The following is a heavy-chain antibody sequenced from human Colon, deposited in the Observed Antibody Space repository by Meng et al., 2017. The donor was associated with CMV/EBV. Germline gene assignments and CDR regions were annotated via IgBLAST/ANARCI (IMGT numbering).Heavy chain of an antibody. CDR1: FTSYD. D-gene: IGHD2-2*01. V-gene: IGHV1-8*03. J-gene: IGHJ6*02. Sequence: FTSYDINWVRQATGPGLEWMGWMNPNSGNTGYAQKFQGRVTITRNTSISTAYMELSSLRSEDTAVYYCARGYCSSTRCHHYYGMDVWGQGTTVTVSS. CDR2: MNPNSGNT. CDR3: ARGYCSSTRCHHYYGMDV.